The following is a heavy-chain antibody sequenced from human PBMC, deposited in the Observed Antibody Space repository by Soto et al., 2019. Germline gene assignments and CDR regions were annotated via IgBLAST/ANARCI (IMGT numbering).Heavy chain of an antibody. J-gene: IGHJ3*02. V-gene: IGHV5-51*01. CDR3: AKQDDRGALEI. Sequence: GESLKISCKISGKAFTSFWVVWVRQMPGRGLEWMGNIYPGDSGTRYTPPFQGQVTISADKSTNTAYLQWHSLQASDTALYYCAKQDDRGALEIWGQGTKVTVS. D-gene: IGHD3-22*01. CDR2: IYPGDSGT. CDR1: GKAFTSFW.